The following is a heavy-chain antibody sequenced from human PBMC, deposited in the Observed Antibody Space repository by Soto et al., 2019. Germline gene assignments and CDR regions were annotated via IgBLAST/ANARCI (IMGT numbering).Heavy chain of an antibody. CDR1: PYTFTSHG. Sequence: QVQLVQSGAEVKKPGASVRVSCKASPYTFTSHGSTWVRLAPGQGLEWMGWINTYNGNTNYAQKLQGRVTMTTDTSTSTVYMELRSLRSDDTAVYYCAREARDIIGVATDLGVWGQGTTVIVSS. V-gene: IGHV1-18*01. J-gene: IGHJ6*02. CDR3: AREARDIIGVATDLGV. D-gene: IGHD2-21*01. CDR2: INTYNGNT.